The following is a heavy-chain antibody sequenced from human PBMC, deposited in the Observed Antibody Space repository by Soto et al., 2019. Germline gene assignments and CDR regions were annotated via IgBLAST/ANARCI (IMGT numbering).Heavy chain of an antibody. J-gene: IGHJ6*02. V-gene: IGHV3-23*01. CDR1: GFTFSSYA. CDR3: AKGGTAMDEYYYYGMDV. CDR2: ISGSGGST. D-gene: IGHD5-18*01. Sequence: GGSLRLSCAASGFTFSSYAMSWVRQAPGKGLEWVSAISGSGGSTYYADSVRGRFTISRDNSKNTLYLQMNSLRAEDTAVYYCAKGGTAMDEYYYYGMDVWGQGTTVTVSS.